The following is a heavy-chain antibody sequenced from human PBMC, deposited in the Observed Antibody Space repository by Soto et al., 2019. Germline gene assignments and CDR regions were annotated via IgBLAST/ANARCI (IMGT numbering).Heavy chain of an antibody. CDR2: IYNSGNT. J-gene: IGHJ4*02. V-gene: IGHV4-30-4*01. CDR1: GGSISDGAYY. D-gene: IGHD2-21*01. Sequence: QVQLQESGPGLVKPSQTLSLTCTVSGGSISDGAYYWSWIRQPPGKGLAWIGHIYNSGNTYNNPCLRSRLTISLDSDKRQFSLNLNSVTAADTAVYYCSSGLSGDKVDQSGQGILVTVSS. CDR3: SSGLSGDKVDQ.